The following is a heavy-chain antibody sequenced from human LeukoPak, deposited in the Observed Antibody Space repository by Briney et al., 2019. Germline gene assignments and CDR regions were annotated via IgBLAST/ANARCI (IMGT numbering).Heavy chain of an antibody. CDR2: VFSSGGT. J-gene: IGHJ4*02. CDR3: ARRLKLSSSWVYFDY. D-gene: IGHD6-13*01. CDR1: GGSISGYY. Sequence: SETLSLTCTVSGGSISGYYWGWIRQPPGKGLEWIGYVFSSGGTNYNASLRSRLTISVDTSKNQFSLKLTSVTAADTAVYYCARRLKLSSSWVYFDYWGQGTPVTVSS. V-gene: IGHV4-59*08.